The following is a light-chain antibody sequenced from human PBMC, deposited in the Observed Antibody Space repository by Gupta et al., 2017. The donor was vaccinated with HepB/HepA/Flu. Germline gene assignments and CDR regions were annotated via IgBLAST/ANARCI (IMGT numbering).Light chain of an antibody. CDR1: STDVGGYNY. Sequence: QSARTQPASVSGSPGHSVTISCTGTSTDVGGYNYVSWHQQPPATAPHLMYYDVRNRPSGVYHRSACYTSGNTALLITSGLQAEDEADYSGSSYKSRSTLDGVFGGGTKLTVL. V-gene: IGLV2-14*03. CDR2: DVR. CDR3: SSYKSRSTLDGV. J-gene: IGLJ2*01.